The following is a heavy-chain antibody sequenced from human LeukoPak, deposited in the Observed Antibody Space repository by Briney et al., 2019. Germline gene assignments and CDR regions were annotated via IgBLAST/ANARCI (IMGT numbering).Heavy chain of an antibody. D-gene: IGHD1-7*01. Sequence: GGCLRVSSAASGFSFCDYYLCWVRQTPGERLEWLSYIDCSGSTIFNADAVKGRFTISRDNAKNSVDLQMTSLRDDDTPVYYCGRDFGVFGTKRSFDIWRQGTMVTVSS. CDR1: GFSFCDYY. J-gene: IGHJ3*02. CDR3: GRDFGVFGTKRSFDI. CDR2: IDCSGSTI. V-gene: IGHV3-11*01.